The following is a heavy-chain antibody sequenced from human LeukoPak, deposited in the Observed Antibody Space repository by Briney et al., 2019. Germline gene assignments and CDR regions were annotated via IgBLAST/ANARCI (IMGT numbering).Heavy chain of an antibody. D-gene: IGHD3-16*02. J-gene: IGHJ6*02. CDR3: ARDVPPEGYPYYYYGMDV. CDR1: GYTFTGYY. Sequence: ASVKVSCKASGYTFTGYYMHWVRQAPGQGLERMGWINPNSGGTNYAQKFQGRVTMTRDTSISTAYMELSRLRSDDTAVYYCARDVPPEGYPYYYYGMDVWGQGTTVTVSS. V-gene: IGHV1-2*02. CDR2: INPNSGGT.